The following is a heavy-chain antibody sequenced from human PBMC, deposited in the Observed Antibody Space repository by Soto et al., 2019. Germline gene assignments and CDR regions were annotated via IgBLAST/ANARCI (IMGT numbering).Heavy chain of an antibody. CDR3: AHRGKYYYDSSGYYVEGAFDI. J-gene: IGHJ3*02. V-gene: IGHV2-5*01. CDR2: IYWNDDK. Sequence: SGPTLVNPTQTLTLTCTFSGFSLSTSGVGVGWIRQPPGKALEWLALIYWNDDKRYSPSLKSRLTITKDTSKNQVVLTMTNMDPLDTATYYCAHRGKYYYDSSGYYVEGAFDIWGQGTMVTVSS. CDR1: GFSLSTSGVG. D-gene: IGHD3-22*01.